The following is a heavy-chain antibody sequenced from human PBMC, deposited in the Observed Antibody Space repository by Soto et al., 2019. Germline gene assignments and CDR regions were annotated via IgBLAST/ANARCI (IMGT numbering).Heavy chain of an antibody. V-gene: IGHV3-30*18. J-gene: IGHJ5*02. D-gene: IGHD2-2*01. CDR2: VSSDGNNK. CDR1: GFSFSKYG. Sequence: LRLSCAASGFSFSKYGMHWVRQAPGKGLEWVAFVSSDGNNKYYGDSVKGRFTISRDNSKNMVFLQVDSLRVDDTAVYYCAKDRVIQLLPIWPDPWGQGTLVTVSS. CDR3: AKDRVIQLLPIWPDP.